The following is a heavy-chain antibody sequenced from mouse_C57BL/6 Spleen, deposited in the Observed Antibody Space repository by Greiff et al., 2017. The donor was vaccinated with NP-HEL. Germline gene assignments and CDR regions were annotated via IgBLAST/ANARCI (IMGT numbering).Heavy chain of an antibody. J-gene: IGHJ4*01. CDR3: ARGGRSYAMDY. CDR2: IYPGSGNT. Sequence: QVQLQQSGPELVKPGASVKISCKASGYSFTSYYIHWVKQRPGQGLEWIGWIYPGSGNTKYNEKFKGKATLTADTSSRTAYMQLSSLTSEDSAVYYCARGGRSYAMDYWGQGTSVTVSS. CDR1: GYSFTSYY. V-gene: IGHV1-66*01. D-gene: IGHD1-1*01.